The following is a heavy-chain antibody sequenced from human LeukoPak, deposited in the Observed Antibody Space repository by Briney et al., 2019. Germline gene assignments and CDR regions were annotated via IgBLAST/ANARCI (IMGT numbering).Heavy chain of an antibody. CDR2: IYYSGST. V-gene: IGHV4-39*07. Sequence: PSETLSLTCTVSGGSIISSSYYWGWIRQPPGKGLEWIGSIYYSGSTDYNPSLKGRVTITVDTTKNQFSLNLSSVTAADAAIYYCARVGVGSGYFGYWGQGALVSVSS. D-gene: IGHD3-3*01. CDR1: GGSIISSSYY. CDR3: ARVGVGSGYFGY. J-gene: IGHJ4*02.